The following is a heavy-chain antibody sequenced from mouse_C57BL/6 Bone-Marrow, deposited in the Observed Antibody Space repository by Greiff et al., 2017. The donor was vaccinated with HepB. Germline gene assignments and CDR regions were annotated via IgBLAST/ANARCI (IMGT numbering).Heavy chain of an antibody. CDR2: IYPRDGST. V-gene: IGHV1-85*01. Sequence: VKLQESGPELVKPGASVKLSCKASGYTFTSYDINWVKQRPGQGLEWIGWIYPRDGSTKYNEKFKGKATLTVDTSSSTAYMELHSLTSEDSAVYFCAKIYYDYDYAMDYWGQGTSVTVSS. CDR1: GYTFTSYD. CDR3: AKIYYDYDYAMDY. J-gene: IGHJ4*01. D-gene: IGHD2-4*01.